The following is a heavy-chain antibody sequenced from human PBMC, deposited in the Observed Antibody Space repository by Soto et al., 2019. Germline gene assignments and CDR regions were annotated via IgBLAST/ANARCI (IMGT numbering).Heavy chain of an antibody. D-gene: IGHD2-2*03. Sequence: EVQLLDSGGDLAQPGGSLRLSCTASGFTFSSFGMAWVRQAPGKGLEWVSAISGSGDSSYYADSVKDRFTISRDNPTNTLYLQMNNLRAEDTAVYYCAKVGIGMFSHTHHFDHWGQGTQVTVSS. V-gene: IGHV3-23*01. CDR1: GFTFSSFG. J-gene: IGHJ4*02. CDR3: AKVGIGMFSHTHHFDH. CDR2: ISGSGDSS.